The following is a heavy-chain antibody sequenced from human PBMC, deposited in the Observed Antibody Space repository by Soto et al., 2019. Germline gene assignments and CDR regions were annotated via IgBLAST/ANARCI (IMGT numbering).Heavy chain of an antibody. D-gene: IGHD3-10*01. V-gene: IGHV4-34*01. J-gene: IGHJ4*02. CDR1: GESFSCYY. CDR3: ARDKITRLFDY. CDR2: INHSGST. Sequence: SEALSLTCAVYGESFSCYYSTWSRQPPRTGLEWIGEINHSGSTHYNPPLKSRVTTPVDTSKNQCPLKRTSVTAADPAVYYCARDKITRLFDYWGQGTLVTASS.